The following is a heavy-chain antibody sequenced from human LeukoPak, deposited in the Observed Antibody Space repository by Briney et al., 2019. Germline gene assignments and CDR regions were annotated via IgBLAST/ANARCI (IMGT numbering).Heavy chain of an antibody. J-gene: IGHJ3*02. D-gene: IGHD5-24*01. Sequence: GESLQISFQGSGSTFTTCWIGWVRQVHGKGLEWVGTIYPDDSETRYSPSFEGQVTLSADKYITTAYLQGSSLKASDTAMYYCVRSPRDGYHDAFDIWGQGTTVSISS. V-gene: IGHV5-51*01. CDR3: VRSPRDGYHDAFDI. CDR2: IYPDDSET. CDR1: GSTFTTCW.